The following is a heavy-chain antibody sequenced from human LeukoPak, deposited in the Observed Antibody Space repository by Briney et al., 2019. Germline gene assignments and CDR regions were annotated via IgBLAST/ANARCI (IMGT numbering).Heavy chain of an antibody. CDR3: SRDRPGYCSGGSCSSRA. CDR1: GVTFSSYS. D-gene: IGHD2-15*01. Sequence: AGSLTLSCAASGVTFSSYSMNWGRHPQEKGLEWDSSISSSSSYTYYTNSAKDRRTTSTDNATNPLYLQMNSLIATETAFYYFSRDRPGYCSGGSCSSRAWGQGTLVTVSS. CDR2: ISSSSSYT. J-gene: IGHJ4*02. V-gene: IGHV3-21*01.